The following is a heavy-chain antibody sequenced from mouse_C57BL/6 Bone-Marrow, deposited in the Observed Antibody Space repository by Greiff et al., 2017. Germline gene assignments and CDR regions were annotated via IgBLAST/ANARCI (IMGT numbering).Heavy chain of an antibody. J-gene: IGHJ3*01. Sequence: QVQLKQSGPGLVQPSQSLSITCTVSGFSLTSYGVNWVRQSPGKGLEWLGVIWRGGSTDYNEAFMSRLSITKDNSKSQVFFKMNSLQAIDTAIYSFAKVAYDYYAIFAYWGQGTLVTVSA. V-gene: IGHV2-5*01. CDR2: IWRGGST. CDR1: GFSLTSYG. D-gene: IGHD2-4*01. CDR3: AKVAYDYYAIFAY.